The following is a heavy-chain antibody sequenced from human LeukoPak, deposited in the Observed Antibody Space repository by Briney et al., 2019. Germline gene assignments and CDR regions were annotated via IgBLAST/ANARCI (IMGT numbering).Heavy chain of an antibody. CDR1: GFPFSRYW. V-gene: IGHV3-74*01. CDR3: ARVRAATTSDF. D-gene: IGHD4-17*01. Sequence: GGSLRPSCAASGFPFSRYWMHWVRQAPGKGLVSVSRINTDGRNTTYADSVKGRFTISRDNAKNTLFLQMNSLRAEDTAVYYCARVRAATTSDFWGQGTLVTVSS. CDR2: INTDGRNT. J-gene: IGHJ4*02.